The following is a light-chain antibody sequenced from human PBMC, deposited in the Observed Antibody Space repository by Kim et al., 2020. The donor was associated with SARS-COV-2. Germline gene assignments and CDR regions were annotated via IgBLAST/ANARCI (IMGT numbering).Light chain of an antibody. V-gene: IGKV3-11*01. CDR3: LQRHDWPLT. CDR1: QSINSD. J-gene: IGKJ4*01. Sequence: VSPGERATLSCRASQSINSDLGCYKQIPGQPPRLLIYDASNRATGIPARFSGSGSGTDFTLTISSLEPEDFALYYCLQRHDWPLTFGGGTKVDIK. CDR2: DAS.